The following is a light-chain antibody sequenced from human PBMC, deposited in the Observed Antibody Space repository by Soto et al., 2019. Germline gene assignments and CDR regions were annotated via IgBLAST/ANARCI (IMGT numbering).Light chain of an antibody. CDR2: AAS. Sequence: DIQMTQSPSSLSASVGDRVTITCRASQSISNYLNWYQQKPGKVPKLLIYAASSLQSGVPSRFSGSGYGTELTLTISSLQPEDFASYYCQQSYSTPLVTFGQGTRLEIK. CDR3: QQSYSTPLVT. V-gene: IGKV1-39*01. CDR1: QSISNY. J-gene: IGKJ5*01.